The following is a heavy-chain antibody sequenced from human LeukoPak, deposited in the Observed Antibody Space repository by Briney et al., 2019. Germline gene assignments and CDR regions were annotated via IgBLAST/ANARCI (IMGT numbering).Heavy chain of an antibody. J-gene: IGHJ4*02. V-gene: IGHV3-30*02. CDR1: GFTFSSYG. CDR2: IRYDGSNK. CDR3: AKDQGYRYGTYYFDY. Sequence: GGSLRLSCAASGFTFSSYGMHWVRQAPGNGLEWVAFIRYDGSNKYYADSGKGRFTISRDNSKNTLYLQMNSLRAEDTAVYYCAKDQGYRYGTYYFDYWGQGTLVTVSS. D-gene: IGHD5-18*01.